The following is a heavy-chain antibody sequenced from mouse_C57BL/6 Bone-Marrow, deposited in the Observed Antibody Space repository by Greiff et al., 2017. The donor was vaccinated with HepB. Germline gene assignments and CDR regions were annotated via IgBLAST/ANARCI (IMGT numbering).Heavy chain of an antibody. CDR1: GYTFTSYW. D-gene: IGHD1-1*02. Sequence: QVQLKQPGAELVMPGASVKLSCKASGYTFTSYWMHWVKQRPGQGLEWIGEIDPSDSYTNYNQKFKGKSTLTVDKSSSTAYMQLSSLTSEDSAVYYCASYMEGFAYWGQGTLVTVSA. V-gene: IGHV1-69*01. J-gene: IGHJ3*01. CDR2: IDPSDSYT. CDR3: ASYMEGFAY.